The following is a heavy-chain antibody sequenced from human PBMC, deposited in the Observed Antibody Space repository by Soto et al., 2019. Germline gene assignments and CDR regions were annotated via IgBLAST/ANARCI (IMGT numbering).Heavy chain of an antibody. CDR2: IKQDGSEK. Sequence: GSLRLSCAASGFTFSSYWMSWVRQAPGKGLEWVANIKQDGSEKYYVDSVKGRFTISRDNAKNSLYLQMNSLRAEDTAVYYCARDLYYYGSGSYYSDYWGQGTLVTVSS. V-gene: IGHV3-7*05. CDR1: GFTFSSYW. CDR3: ARDLYYYGSGSYYSDY. J-gene: IGHJ4*02. D-gene: IGHD3-10*01.